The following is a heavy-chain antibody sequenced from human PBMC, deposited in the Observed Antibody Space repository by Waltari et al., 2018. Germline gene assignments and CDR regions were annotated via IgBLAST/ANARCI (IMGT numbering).Heavy chain of an antibody. Sequence: EVQLVESGGGLVQPGRSLRLSCTASGFTFGDYAMSWVRQAPGKGLEWVGFIRRKAYGGTTEYAASVKGRFTISRDDSKSIAYLQMNSLKTEDTAVYYCTRITMIVVVYYYYGMDVWGQGTTVTVSS. CDR3: TRITMIVVVYYYYGMDV. CDR2: IRRKAYGGTT. V-gene: IGHV3-49*04. D-gene: IGHD3-22*01. J-gene: IGHJ6*02. CDR1: GFTFGDYA.